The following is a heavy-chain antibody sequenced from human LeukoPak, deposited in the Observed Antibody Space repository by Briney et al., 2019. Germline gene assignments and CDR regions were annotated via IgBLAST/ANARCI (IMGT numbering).Heavy chain of an antibody. J-gene: IGHJ5*01. CDR3: ATGSVFYYDS. CDR2: IPHDGSSA. Sequence: PGRSLRLSCIASGFTFTRNCMHWVRQASGKGLEWVAAIPHDGSSALYADSVKGRFIISRDNSKNTQYLQMNSLRIEDSAVYYCATGSVFYYDSWGQGILVTVSS. D-gene: IGHD5/OR15-5a*01. V-gene: IGHV3-30-3*01. CDR1: GFTFTRNC.